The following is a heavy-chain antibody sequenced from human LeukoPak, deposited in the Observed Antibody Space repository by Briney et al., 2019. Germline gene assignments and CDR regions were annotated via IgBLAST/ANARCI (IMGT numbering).Heavy chain of an antibody. V-gene: IGHV3-30*03. Sequence: GRSLRLSCAASGFTFSSYGMHWVRQAPGKGLEWVAVISYDGSNKYYADSVKGRFTISRDNAKNSLYLQMNSLRAEDAAVYYCARSMAAFDIWGQGTMVTVSS. CDR2: ISYDGSNK. CDR3: ARSMAAFDI. J-gene: IGHJ3*02. CDR1: GFTFSSYG.